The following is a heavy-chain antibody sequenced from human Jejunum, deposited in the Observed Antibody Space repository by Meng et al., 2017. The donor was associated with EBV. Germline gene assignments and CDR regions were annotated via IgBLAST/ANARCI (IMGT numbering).Heavy chain of an antibody. V-gene: IGHV7-4-1*02. J-gene: IGHJ4*02. CDR1: GYIFTTYS. CDR2: ISYNTGNP. Sequence: QVQLVQSGSELREPGASVTVSCKASGYIFTTYSMNWVRKAPGQGLEWMGYISYNTGNPSYAQGFTGRFVFSWDTSVNTAYLQISSLRAEDTAVYYCARDRRVGSYDYWGQGTRVTVSS. D-gene: IGHD1-26*01. CDR3: ARDRRVGSYDY.